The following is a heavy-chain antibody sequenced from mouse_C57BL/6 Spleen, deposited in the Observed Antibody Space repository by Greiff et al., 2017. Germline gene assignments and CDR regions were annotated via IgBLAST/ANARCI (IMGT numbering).Heavy chain of an antibody. CDR2: IYPSDSET. J-gene: IGHJ2*01. D-gene: IGHD6-1*01. CDR1: GYTFTSYW. CDR3: ARSSSTDYFDY. Sequence: QVQLQQPGAELVRPGSSVKLSCKASGYTFTSYWMDWVKQRPGQGLEWIGNIYPSDSETHYNQKFKDKATLTVDKSSSTAYMQLSSLTSEDSAVYYCARSSSTDYFDYWGQGTTLTVSS. V-gene: IGHV1-61*01.